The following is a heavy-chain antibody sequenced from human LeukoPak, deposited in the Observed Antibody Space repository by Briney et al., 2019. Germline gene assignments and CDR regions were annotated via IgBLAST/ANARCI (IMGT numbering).Heavy chain of an antibody. D-gene: IGHD3-10*02. Sequence: GGSLRLSCAASGFTFSSYGMSWVRQSPGKGLEWVSVISGSGGRTYYADSVKGRFTISRDNSKNTLYLQMNSLRAEDTAVYYCAELGITMIGGVWGKGTTVTISS. V-gene: IGHV3-23*01. J-gene: IGHJ6*04. CDR1: GFTFSSYG. CDR3: AELGITMIGGV. CDR2: ISGSGGRT.